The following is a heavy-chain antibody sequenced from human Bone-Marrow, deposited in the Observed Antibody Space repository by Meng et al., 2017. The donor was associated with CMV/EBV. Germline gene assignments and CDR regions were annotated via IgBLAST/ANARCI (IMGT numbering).Heavy chain of an antibody. CDR3: AKRSGPGLLDVDWYFAL. D-gene: IGHD6-25*01. J-gene: IGHJ2*01. CDR2: IRYDGSNK. CDR1: GFTFSSYG. V-gene: IGHV3-30*02. Sequence: GESLKISCAASGFTFSSYGMHWVRQAPGKGLEWVAFIRYDGSNKYYADSVKGRFTISRDNSKNTLYLQMNSLRAEDTAVYYCAKRSGPGLLDVDWYFALWGRGNLVNVSS.